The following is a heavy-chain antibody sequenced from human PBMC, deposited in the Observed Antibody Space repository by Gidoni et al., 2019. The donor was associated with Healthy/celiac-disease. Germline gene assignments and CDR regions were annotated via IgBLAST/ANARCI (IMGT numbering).Heavy chain of an antibody. V-gene: IGHV1-2*04. D-gene: IGHD2-2*02. CDR3: ARSRYCSSTSCYIWFDP. CDR2: INPNSGGT. CDR1: GYTFTGYY. Sequence: QVQLVQSGAAVKKPGASVKVSCKASGYTFTGYYLHWVRQDPGQGLEWMVWINPNSGGTNYAQKFQGWVTMTRDTSISTAYMELSRLRSDDTAVYYCARSRYCSSTSCYIWFDPWGQGTLVTVSS. J-gene: IGHJ5*02.